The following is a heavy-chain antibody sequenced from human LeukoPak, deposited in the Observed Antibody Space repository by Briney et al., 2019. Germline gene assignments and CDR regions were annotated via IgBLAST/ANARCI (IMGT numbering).Heavy chain of an antibody. CDR3: AKGEVGYCSSASCYLLY. J-gene: IGHJ4*02. CDR1: GFTFRSYT. V-gene: IGHV3-23*01. CDR2: NDGRGTGT. D-gene: IGHD2-2*01. Sequence: GGSLRLSCAASGFTFRSYTMTWVRQAPGKGLEWVSANDGRGTGTYCADSVKGRFTISRDNSKNTLFLQMNSLRAEDTAVYYCAKGEVGYCSSASCYLLYWGQGTLVTVSS.